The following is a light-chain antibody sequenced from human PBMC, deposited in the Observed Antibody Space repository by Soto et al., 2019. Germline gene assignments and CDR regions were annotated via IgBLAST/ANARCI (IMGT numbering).Light chain of an antibody. CDR1: QSVSSSY. Sequence: ETVLTQSPGTLSLSPGAIATLSCSASQSVSSSYLAWYQQKPGQAPRLLISGASSRATDIPARFSGSGSGTDFTLTISSLEPEDFALYYCQKRSNWPINCGKGPRRAIK. CDR2: GAS. J-gene: IGKJ5*01. CDR3: QKRSNWPIN. V-gene: IGKV3D-20*02.